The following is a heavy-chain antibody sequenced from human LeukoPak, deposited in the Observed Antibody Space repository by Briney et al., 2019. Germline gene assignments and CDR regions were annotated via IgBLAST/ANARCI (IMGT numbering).Heavy chain of an antibody. CDR1: GYTFTSYG. CDR3: ARELVDYRLIMGEFDY. D-gene: IGHD1-26*01. Sequence: ASVKVSCKASGYTFTSYGISWVRQAPGQGLEWMGWISAYNGNTNYAQKLQGRVTMTTDTSTGTAYMELRSLRSDDTAVYYCARELVDYRLIMGEFDYWGQGTLVTVSS. V-gene: IGHV1-18*01. J-gene: IGHJ4*02. CDR2: ISAYNGNT.